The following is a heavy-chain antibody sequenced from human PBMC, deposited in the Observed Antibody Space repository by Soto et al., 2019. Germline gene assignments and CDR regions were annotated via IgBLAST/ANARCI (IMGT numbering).Heavy chain of an antibody. D-gene: IGHD2-15*01. CDR3: AAAPDGGTSVDY. CDR1: GFTFTSSA. V-gene: IGHV1-58*01. Sequence: SVKVSCKASGFTFTSSAVQWVRQARGQRLEWIGWIVVGSGNTNYAQKFQERVTITRGMSTSTAYMKLSSLRSEDTAVYYCAAAPDGGTSVDYWGQGTLVTVSS. CDR2: IVVGSGNT. J-gene: IGHJ4*02.